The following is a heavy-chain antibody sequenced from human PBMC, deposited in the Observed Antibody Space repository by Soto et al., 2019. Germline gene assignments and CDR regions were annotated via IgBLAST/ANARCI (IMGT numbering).Heavy chain of an antibody. CDR1: GGSISSSSYY. CDR2: IYYSGST. D-gene: IGHD4-17*01. J-gene: IGHJ4*02. V-gene: IGHV4-39*01. CDR3: ARWDDYGDYYVDY. Sequence: PSETLSLTCTVSGGSISSSSYYWGWVRQPPGKGLEWIGSIYYSGSTYYNPSLKSRVTISVDTSKNQFSLKLSSVTAADTAVYYCARWDDYGDYYVDYWGQGTLVTVSS.